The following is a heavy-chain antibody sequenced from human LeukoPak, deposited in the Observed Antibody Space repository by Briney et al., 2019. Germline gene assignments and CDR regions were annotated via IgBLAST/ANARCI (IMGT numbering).Heavy chain of an antibody. Sequence: GGSLRLSCAASGFTFSDYSMMWVRQAPGKGLEWVANIKQDGSEKYYVDSVKGRFTISRDNAKNSLYLQMNSLRAEDTAVYYCARGGHDYWGQGTLVTVSS. CDR1: GFTFSDYS. CDR3: ARGGHDY. V-gene: IGHV3-7*01. J-gene: IGHJ4*02. CDR2: IKQDGSEK.